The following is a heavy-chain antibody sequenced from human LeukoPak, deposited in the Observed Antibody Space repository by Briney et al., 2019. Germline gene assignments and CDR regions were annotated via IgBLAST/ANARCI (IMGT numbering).Heavy chain of an antibody. D-gene: IGHD5-18*01. Sequence: PSETLSLTCAVYGGSFSGYYWSWIRQPPGKGLEWIGEINHSGSTNYNPSLKSRVTISVDASKNQFSLKLGSVTAADTAVYYCASERGYSYWSYFDYWGQGTLVTVSS. CDR3: ASERGYSYWSYFDY. J-gene: IGHJ4*02. CDR1: GGSFSGYY. V-gene: IGHV4-34*01. CDR2: INHSGST.